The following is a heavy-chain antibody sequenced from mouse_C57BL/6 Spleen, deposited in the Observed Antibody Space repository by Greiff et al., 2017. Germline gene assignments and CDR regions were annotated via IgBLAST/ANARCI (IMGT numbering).Heavy chain of an antibody. D-gene: IGHD1-1*01. CDR3: TRRDYYGSPFAY. Sequence: EVKLVESGGGLVQPGGSMKLSCAASGFTFSDAWMDWVRQSPEKGLEWVAEIRNKANNHATYYAESVKGRFTISRDDSKSSVYLQMNSLRAEDTGIYYYTRRDYYGSPFAYWGQGTLVTVSA. V-gene: IGHV6-6*01. CDR2: IRNKANNHAT. J-gene: IGHJ3*01. CDR1: GFTFSDAW.